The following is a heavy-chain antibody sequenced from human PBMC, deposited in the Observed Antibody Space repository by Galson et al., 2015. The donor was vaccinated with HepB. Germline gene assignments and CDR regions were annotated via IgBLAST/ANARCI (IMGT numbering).Heavy chain of an antibody. CDR1: GFSFNTFV. V-gene: IGHV3-33*01. D-gene: IGHD4-17*01. J-gene: IGHJ4*02. CDR2: IWSDGSSP. Sequence: SLRLSCAASGFSFNTFVMHWVRQAPGRGLEWVALIWSDGSSPYYGDSVRGRFTISRDNSKNMLYLQMNNLRVADTAIYYCARDVVDDIDNDDYSSAAGCWGQGTLVTVSS. CDR3: ARDVVDDIDNDDYSSAAGC.